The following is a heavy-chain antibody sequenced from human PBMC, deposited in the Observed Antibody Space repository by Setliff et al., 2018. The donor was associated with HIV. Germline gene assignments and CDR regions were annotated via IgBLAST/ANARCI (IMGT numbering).Heavy chain of an antibody. J-gene: IGHJ4*02. Sequence: LSLTCTVSGASITNDSFYWGWIRQSPGKGLEWVSYVSSSGNTVYYADSVKGRFTISRDNAKNTLYLQMNSLRAEDTAVYYCASGGVCDYWGQGTLVTVSS. V-gene: IGHV3-11*04. D-gene: IGHD2-15*01. CDR2: VSSSGNTV. CDR3: ASGGVCDY. CDR1: GASITNDSFY.